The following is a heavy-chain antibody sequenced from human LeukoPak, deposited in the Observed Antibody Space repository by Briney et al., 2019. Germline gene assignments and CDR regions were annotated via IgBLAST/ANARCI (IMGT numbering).Heavy chain of an antibody. CDR2: FYTSGST. CDR3: ARGPTTMTRAFDY. Sequence: PSETLSLTCTVSGGSISSGSYYWSWIRQPAGKGLEWIGHFYTSGSTNYNPSLKSRVTMSLDTSKNQFSLNLSSVTAADTAVYYCARGPTTMTRAFDYWGQGTLVTVSS. J-gene: IGHJ4*02. D-gene: IGHD4-17*01. V-gene: IGHV4-61*09. CDR1: GGSISSGSYY.